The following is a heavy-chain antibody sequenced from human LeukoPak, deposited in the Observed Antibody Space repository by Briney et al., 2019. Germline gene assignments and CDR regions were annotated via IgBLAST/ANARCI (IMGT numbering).Heavy chain of an antibody. Sequence: GGSLRLSCAASGFTFSNSAMSWVRQAPGKGLEWVAVISYDGSNKYYADSVKGRFTISRDNSKNTLYLQMNSLRTEDTAVYFCAKDGRGWEPPSGYFDYWGQGTLVTVSS. CDR2: ISYDGSNK. J-gene: IGHJ4*02. V-gene: IGHV3-30*18. CDR1: GFTFSNSA. D-gene: IGHD1-26*01. CDR3: AKDGRGWEPPSGYFDY.